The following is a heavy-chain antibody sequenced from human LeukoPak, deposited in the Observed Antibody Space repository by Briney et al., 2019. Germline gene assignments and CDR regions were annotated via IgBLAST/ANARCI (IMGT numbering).Heavy chain of an antibody. D-gene: IGHD1-26*01. V-gene: IGHV3-21*01. CDR2: ISSSSSYI. CDR1: GFTFSSYS. Sequence: GGSLRLSCAASGFTFSSYSMNWVRQAPGKGLEWVSSISSSSSYIYYADSVKGRFTISRDNAKNSLYLQMNSLRAEDTAVYYCARDRRVGATTGYFQHWGQGTLVTVSS. CDR3: ARDRRVGATTGYFQH. J-gene: IGHJ1*01.